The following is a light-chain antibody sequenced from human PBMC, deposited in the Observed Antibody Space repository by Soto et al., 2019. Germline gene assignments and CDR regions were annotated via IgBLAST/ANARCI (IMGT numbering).Light chain of an antibody. CDR2: GAT. J-gene: IGKJ1*01. CDR1: PAIASF. Sequence: DIQMPQSPSSLSASVGATVTITGRATPAIASFLAWYQQKPGTAPKLLIYGATTLQSGVPSRFSGSRSGTDYTLTIGSLQPEDFATYYCQQLNGSPWTFGQGTKVDIK. CDR3: QQLNGSPWT. V-gene: IGKV1-9*01.